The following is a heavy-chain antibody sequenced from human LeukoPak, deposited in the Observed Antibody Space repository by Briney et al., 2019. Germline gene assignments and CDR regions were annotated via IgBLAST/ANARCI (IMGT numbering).Heavy chain of an antibody. Sequence: GGSLRLSCAASGFTFSNYAMHWVRQAPGKGLEWVAVISYDGSNKYYADSVKGRFTISRDNSKNTLYLQMNSLRAEDTAVYYCAREDIVVVPAAIAKNYFDYWGQGTLVTVSS. D-gene: IGHD2-2*01. CDR2: ISYDGSNK. J-gene: IGHJ4*02. CDR3: AREDIVVVPAAIAKNYFDY. CDR1: GFTFSNYA. V-gene: IGHV3-30*04.